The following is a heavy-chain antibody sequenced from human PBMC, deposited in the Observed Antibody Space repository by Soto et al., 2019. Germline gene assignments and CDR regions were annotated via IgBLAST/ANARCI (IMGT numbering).Heavy chain of an antibody. CDR1: GGSISSGGYY. D-gene: IGHD2-2*03. J-gene: IGHJ6*02. CDR2: IYYSGST. Sequence: SETLSLTCTVSGGSISSGGYYWSWIRQHPGKGLEWIGYIYYSGSTYYNPSLKSRVTISVDTSKNQFSLKLSSVTAADTAVYYCARDSPRNWIRNYYGMDVWGQGTTVTVSS. V-gene: IGHV4-31*03. CDR3: ARDSPRNWIRNYYGMDV.